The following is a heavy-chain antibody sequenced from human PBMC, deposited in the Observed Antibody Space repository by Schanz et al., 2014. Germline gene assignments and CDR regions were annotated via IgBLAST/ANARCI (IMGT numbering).Heavy chain of an antibody. Sequence: EVQLVESGGGLVKPGGFLRLSCAASGFTFRGYAMSWVRQAPGKGLEWVSTIGTSGGTNYAESVKGRFTISRDNSKNTLYLQMNSLRAEDTAVYYCAKGRFGELSAFDIWGQGTMVTVSS. CDR3: AKGRFGELSAFDI. J-gene: IGHJ3*02. CDR2: IGTSGGT. D-gene: IGHD3-10*01. CDR1: GFTFRGYA. V-gene: IGHV3-23*04.